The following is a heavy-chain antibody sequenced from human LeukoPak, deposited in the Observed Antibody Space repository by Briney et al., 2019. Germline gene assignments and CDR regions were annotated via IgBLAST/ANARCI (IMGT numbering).Heavy chain of an antibody. CDR3: APYFPDRGS. CDR1: GFTFSTYW. CDR2: INRDASEK. J-gene: IGHJ5*02. Sequence: GGSLRLSCAASGFTFSTYWMTWVRQAPGKGLECVANINRDASEKNYVDSVKGRFTISRDNAKNSLYLQMNNLRAEDTAVYYCAPYFPDRGSWGQGTLVTVSS. V-gene: IGHV3-7*01. D-gene: IGHD2/OR15-2a*01.